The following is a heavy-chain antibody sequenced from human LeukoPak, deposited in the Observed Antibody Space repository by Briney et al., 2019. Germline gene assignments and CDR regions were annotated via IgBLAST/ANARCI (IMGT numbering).Heavy chain of an antibody. J-gene: IGHJ4*02. CDR1: GGSISSYY. CDR2: IYYSGST. Sequence: SETLSLTCTVSGGSISSYYWSWIRQPPGKGLEWIGYIYYSGSTNYNPSLKSRVTISVDTSKNQFSLKLSSMTAADTAVYYCARGAYSSGWYYFDYWGQGTLVTVSS. D-gene: IGHD6-19*01. CDR3: ARGAYSSGWYYFDY. V-gene: IGHV4-59*01.